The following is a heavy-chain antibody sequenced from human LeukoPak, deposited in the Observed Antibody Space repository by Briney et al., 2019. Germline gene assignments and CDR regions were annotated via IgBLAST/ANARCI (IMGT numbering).Heavy chain of an antibody. J-gene: IGHJ4*02. Sequence: ASVKVSCKVSGYTFTGYYMHWVRQAPGQGLEWMGWINPNSGGTNYAQKFQGRVTMTRDTSISTAYMELSRLRSDDTAVYYCARVPHMVRGDWSFDYWGQGTLVTVSS. CDR1: GYTFTGYY. CDR3: ARVPHMVRGDWSFDY. V-gene: IGHV1-2*02. CDR2: INPNSGGT. D-gene: IGHD3-10*01.